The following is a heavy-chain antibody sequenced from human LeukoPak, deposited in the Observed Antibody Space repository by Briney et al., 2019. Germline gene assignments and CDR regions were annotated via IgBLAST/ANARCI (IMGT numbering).Heavy chain of an antibody. D-gene: IGHD2-2*01. CDR2: IYTSGST. Sequence: ETLSLTCTVSGGSISSYYWSWIRQPAGTGLEWIGRIYTSGSTNYNPSLKSRLTMSVDTPKNQFSLKLSSVTAADTAVYYCARSTYCSSTSCYADHYYYYYMDVWGKGTTVTVSS. V-gene: IGHV4-4*07. J-gene: IGHJ6*03. CDR1: GGSISSYY. CDR3: ARSTYCSSTSCYADHYYYYYMDV.